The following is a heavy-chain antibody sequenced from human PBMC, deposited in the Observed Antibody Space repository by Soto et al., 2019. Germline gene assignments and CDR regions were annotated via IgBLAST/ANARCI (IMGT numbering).Heavy chain of an antibody. CDR1: GDSISNYY. CDR3: ARHLWVGSSWYLGAFDI. Sequence: SLTCTLSGDSISNYYWSWIRQPPGKGLEWIGYIYYSGSTNYNPSLKSRVTISVDTSKNQFSLKLSSVTAADTAVYYCARHLWVGSSWYLGAFDIWGQGTMVTVSS. J-gene: IGHJ3*02. V-gene: IGHV4-59*08. CDR2: IYYSGST. D-gene: IGHD6-13*01.